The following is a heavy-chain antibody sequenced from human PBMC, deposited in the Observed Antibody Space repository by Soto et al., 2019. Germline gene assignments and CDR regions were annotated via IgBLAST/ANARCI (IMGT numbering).Heavy chain of an antibody. CDR2: ISGGGGTM. CDR3: ARDKSGTYSMDY. D-gene: IGHD1-26*01. CDR1: GFTFSSYS. J-gene: IGHJ4*02. V-gene: IGHV3-48*04. Sequence: GGSLRLSCAASGFTFSSYSMNWVRQAPGKGLEWLSYISGGGGTMSYADSVKGRVTISRDNAKNSLYLQMDSLRAEDTAVYYCARDKSGTYSMDYWGQGT.